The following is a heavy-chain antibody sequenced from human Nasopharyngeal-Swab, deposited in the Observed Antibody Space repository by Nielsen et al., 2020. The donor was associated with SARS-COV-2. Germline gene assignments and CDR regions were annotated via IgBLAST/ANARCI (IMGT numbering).Heavy chain of an antibody. V-gene: IGHV3-7*05. Sequence: GESLKISCAGSGFTFSSYWMSWVRQAPGKGLEWVAYIKEDGSEKYFVDSVKGRFTISRDNAKNSLYLQMNSLRAEDTAVYYCARDYTRFDYWGQGTLVTVSS. CDR1: GFTFSSYW. CDR2: IKEDGSEK. J-gene: IGHJ4*02. CDR3: ARDYTRFDY. D-gene: IGHD3-16*01.